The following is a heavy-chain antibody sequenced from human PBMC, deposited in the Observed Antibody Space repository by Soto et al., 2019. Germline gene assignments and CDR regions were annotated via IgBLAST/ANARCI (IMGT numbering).Heavy chain of an antibody. CDR2: ISKDGSS. J-gene: IGHJ1*01. CDR3: ARLPNKSPQN. Sequence: EVQLVESGGGLVQPGGSLRLSCVASGFTFSSYWMHWVRQAPGKGLVWVSSISKDGSSIYAAHVKGRFTISRDSAKNTLYLQMNSLGAEDTAVYYCARLPNKSPQNWGQGTMVIVSP. V-gene: IGHV3-74*01. CDR1: GFTFSSYW.